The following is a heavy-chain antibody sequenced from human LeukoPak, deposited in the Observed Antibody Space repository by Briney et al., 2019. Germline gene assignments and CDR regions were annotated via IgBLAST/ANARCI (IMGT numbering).Heavy chain of an antibody. CDR3: ARVFGLYQEAMDV. J-gene: IGHJ6*02. CDR1: GASVITDDYY. CDR2: GST. V-gene: IGHV4-39*07. D-gene: IGHD3/OR15-3a*01. Sequence: SETLSLTCIVSGASVITDDYYWGWVRQPPGKGLEWLGSTYRIPPLKSRVTISVDTFRNQFSLRLRSVTAADTALYFCARVFGLYQEAMDVWGPGTTVTVSS.